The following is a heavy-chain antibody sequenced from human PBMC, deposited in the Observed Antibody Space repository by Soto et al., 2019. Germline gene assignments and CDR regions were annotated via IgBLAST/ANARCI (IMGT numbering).Heavy chain of an antibody. CDR3: ASSTGSPGDYYYYMDV. CDR2: IWYDGSNK. CDR1: GFTFSSYG. D-gene: IGHD3-10*01. J-gene: IGHJ6*03. Sequence: QVQLVESGGGVVQPGRSLRLSCAASGFTFSSYGMHWVRQAPGKGLEWVAVIWYDGSNKYYADSVKGRFTISRDNSKNTLYLXMNSLRAEDTAVXYCASSTGSPGDYYYYMDVWGKGTTVTVSS. V-gene: IGHV3-33*01.